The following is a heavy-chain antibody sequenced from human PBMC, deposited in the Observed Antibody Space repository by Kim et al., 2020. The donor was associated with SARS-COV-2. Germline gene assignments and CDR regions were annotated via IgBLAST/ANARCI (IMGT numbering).Heavy chain of an antibody. D-gene: IGHD1-26*01. J-gene: IGHJ4*02. V-gene: IGHV1-3*01. CDR3: ARDWMTSGFDY. Sequence: YSQKFQGRATITKDIAANTAYMDLSGLKSEDTAVYYCARDWMTSGFDYWGQGTLVTVSS.